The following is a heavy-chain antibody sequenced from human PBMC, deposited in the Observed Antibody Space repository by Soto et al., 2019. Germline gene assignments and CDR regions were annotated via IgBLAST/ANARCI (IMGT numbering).Heavy chain of an antibody. CDR1: GGSISSGGYY. CDR3: ASTSYDSSGTAADP. J-gene: IGHJ5*02. V-gene: IGHV4-31*03. D-gene: IGHD3-22*01. Sequence: QVQLQESGPGLVKPSQTLSLTCTVSGGSISSGGYYWSWIRQHPGKGMEWIGYIYYSGSTYYNPSLKSRVAISVDTSKNHFTLKLSSVTAADTAVYYCASTSYDSSGTAADPWGQGTLVTVSS. CDR2: IYYSGST.